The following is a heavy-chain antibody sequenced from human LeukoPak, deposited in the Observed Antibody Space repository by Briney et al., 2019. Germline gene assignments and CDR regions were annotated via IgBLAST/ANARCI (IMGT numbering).Heavy chain of an antibody. CDR1: GFTFSGYS. D-gene: IGHD4-17*01. CDR3: ARARDYGDYVNWFDP. J-gene: IGHJ5*02. CDR2: INSDGSTT. V-gene: IGHV3-74*01. Sequence: GGSLRLSFAASGFTFSGYSMHWVRQAPGKGLVWVSRINSDGSTTSYADSVKGRFTISRDNAKNTLYLQMSSLRAEDTAVYYCARARDYGDYVNWFDPWGQGTLVTVSS.